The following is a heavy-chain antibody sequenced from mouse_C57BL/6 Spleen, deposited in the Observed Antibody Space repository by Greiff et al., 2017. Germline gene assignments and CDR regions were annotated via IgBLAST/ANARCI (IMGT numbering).Heavy chain of an antibody. V-gene: IGHV1-74*01. CDR3: AIEANWRFAY. Sequence: QVQLQQPGAELVKPGASVKVSCKASGYTFTSYCMHWVKQRPGKGLEWIGRFHPSDSDTNYNQKFKGKATLTVYKSSSTAYMQLSSLTSEDSAVYYCAIEANWRFAYWGQGTTLTVSS. D-gene: IGHD4-1*01. CDR1: GYTFTSYC. CDR2: FHPSDSDT. J-gene: IGHJ2*01.